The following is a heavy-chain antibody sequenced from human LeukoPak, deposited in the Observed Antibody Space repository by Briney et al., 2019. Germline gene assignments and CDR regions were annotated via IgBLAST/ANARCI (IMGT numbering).Heavy chain of an antibody. CDR2: ISHDGSNK. D-gene: IGHD6-13*01. CDR3: ARGRLGGSSWYFDY. V-gene: IGHV3-30*04. Sequence: GGSLRLSCAASGFTFSSYAMHWVRQAPGKGLEWVAVISHDGSNKYYADSVKGRFTISRDNSKNTLYLQMNSLRAEDTAVYYCARGRLGGSSWYFDYWGQGTLVTVSS. J-gene: IGHJ4*02. CDR1: GFTFSSYA.